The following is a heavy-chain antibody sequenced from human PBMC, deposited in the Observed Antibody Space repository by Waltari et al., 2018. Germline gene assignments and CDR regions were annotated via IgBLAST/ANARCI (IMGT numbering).Heavy chain of an antibody. V-gene: IGHV1-24*01. CDR3: ATYSRAIVVVLDAFDI. CDR2: FGPEEGET. Sequence: QVQLVQSGAEVKKPGVSVKVSCKVSGYTLPELSMHWVRQAPGKGLEWMGGFGPEEGETSYAQKCQGRVTMTEDTATETAYMERSSLRSEDTAVYYCATYSRAIVVVLDAFDIWGQGTMVTVSS. CDR1: GYTLPELS. J-gene: IGHJ3*02. D-gene: IGHD3-22*01.